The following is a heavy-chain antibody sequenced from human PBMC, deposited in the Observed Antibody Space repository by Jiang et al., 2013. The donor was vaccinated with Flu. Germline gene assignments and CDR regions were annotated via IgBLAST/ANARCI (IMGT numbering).Heavy chain of an antibody. V-gene: IGHV1-3*01. CDR2: INAGNGNT. D-gene: IGHD3-10*01. Sequence: GAEVKKPGASVKVSCKASGYTFTSYGISWVRQAPGQRLEWMGWINAGNGNTKYSQKFQGRVTISRDTSASTAYMELSSLRSEDTAVYYCARDLFYFGSGSYSSYYGMDVWGKGTTVTVSS. CDR1: GYTFTSYG. J-gene: IGHJ6*04. CDR3: ARDLFYFGSGSYSSYYGMDV.